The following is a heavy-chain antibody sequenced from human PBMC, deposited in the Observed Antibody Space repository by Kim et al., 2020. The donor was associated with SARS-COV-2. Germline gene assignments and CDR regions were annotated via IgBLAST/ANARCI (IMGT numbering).Heavy chain of an antibody. CDR1: GFTFSSYG. CDR3: AKDGRIVGATDLGY. J-gene: IGHJ4*02. Sequence: GGSLRLSCAASGFTFSSYGMHWVRQAPGKGLEWVAVISYDGSNKYYADSVKGRFTISRDNSKNTLYLQMNSLRAEDTAVYYCAKDGRIVGATDLGYWGQGTLVTVSS. D-gene: IGHD1-26*01. V-gene: IGHV3-30*18. CDR2: ISYDGSNK.